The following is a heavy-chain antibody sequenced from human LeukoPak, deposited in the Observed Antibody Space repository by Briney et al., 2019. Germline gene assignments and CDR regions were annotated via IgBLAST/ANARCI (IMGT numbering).Heavy chain of an antibody. CDR2: IYYSGST. Sequence: PSETLSLTCTVSGGSISSSSYYWGWIRQPPGKGLERIGSIYYSGSTYYNPSLKSRVTISVDTSKNQFSLKLSSVTAADTAVYYCARHVSFMVATYYFDYWGQGTLVTVSS. D-gene: IGHD5-12*01. CDR1: GGSISSSSYY. V-gene: IGHV4-39*01. J-gene: IGHJ4*02. CDR3: ARHVSFMVATYYFDY.